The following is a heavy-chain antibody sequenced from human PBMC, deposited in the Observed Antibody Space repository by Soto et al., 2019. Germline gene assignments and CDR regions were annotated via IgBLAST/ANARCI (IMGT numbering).Heavy chain of an antibody. CDR3: AKSRLTPPGLPYYYYYYMDV. J-gene: IGHJ6*03. CDR2: ISGSGGST. V-gene: IGHV3-23*01. Sequence: PGGSLRLSCAASGFTFSSYAMSWVRQAPGKGLEWVSAISGSGGSTYYADSVKGRFTISRDNSKNTLYLQMNSLRAEDTAVYYCAKSRLTPPGLPYYYYYYMDVWGKGTTVTVSS. CDR1: GFTFSSYA.